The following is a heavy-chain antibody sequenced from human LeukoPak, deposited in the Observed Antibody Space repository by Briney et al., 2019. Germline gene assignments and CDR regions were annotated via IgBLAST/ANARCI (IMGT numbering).Heavy chain of an antibody. Sequence: SETLSLTCAVYGGSFSGYYWSWIRQPPGKGLEWIGEIKHSGSTNYNPSLKSRVTISVDTSKNQFSLKLSSVTAADTAVYYCARGLSNSIWGQGTLVTVSS. CDR1: GGSFSGYY. CDR3: ARGLSNSI. J-gene: IGHJ4*02. D-gene: IGHD2/OR15-2a*01. CDR2: IKHSGST. V-gene: IGHV4-34*01.